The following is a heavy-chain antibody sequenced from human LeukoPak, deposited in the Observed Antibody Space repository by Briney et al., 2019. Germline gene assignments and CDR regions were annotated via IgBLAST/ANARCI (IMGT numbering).Heavy chain of an antibody. J-gene: IGHJ3*02. D-gene: IGHD2-2*01. CDR1: GYTFTSYG. V-gene: IGHV5-51*04. CDR3: ASGVVVPVGRAFDI. CDR2: IYPGDSDT. Sequence: ASVKVSCKASGYTFTSYGISWVRQMPGKGLEWMGIIYPGDSDTRYSPSFQGQVTISADKPISTAYLQWSSLKASDTAMYYCASGVVVPVGRAFDIWGQGTMVTVSS.